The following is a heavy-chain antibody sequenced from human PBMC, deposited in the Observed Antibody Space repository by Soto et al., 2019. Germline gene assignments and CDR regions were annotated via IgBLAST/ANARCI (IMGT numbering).Heavy chain of an antibody. D-gene: IGHD2-2*01. V-gene: IGHV3-33*01. CDR3: ARDIRDYCSSTSCYSGMDV. J-gene: IGHJ6*02. Sequence: PGGSLRLSCAASGFTFSSYGMHWVRQAPGKGLEWVAVIWYDGSNKYYADSVKGRFTISRDNSKNTLYLQMNSLRAEDTAVYYCARDIRDYCSSTSCYSGMDVWGQGTTVTVSS. CDR1: GFTFSSYG. CDR2: IWYDGSNK.